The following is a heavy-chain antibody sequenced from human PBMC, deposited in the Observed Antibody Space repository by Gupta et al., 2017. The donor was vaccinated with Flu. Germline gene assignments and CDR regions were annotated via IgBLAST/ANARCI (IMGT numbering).Heavy chain of an antibody. D-gene: IGHD3-16*01. CDR3: TRCLEYFGDQFDY. CDR2: IRSKAYGGTT. Sequence: YAISWFRQAPGKGLEWVGFIRSKAYGGTTEYAASVKGRFTISRDDSKSIAYLQMNSLKTEDTAVYYCTRCLEYFGDQFDYWGQGTLVTVSS. J-gene: IGHJ4*02. V-gene: IGHV3-49*03. CDR1: YA.